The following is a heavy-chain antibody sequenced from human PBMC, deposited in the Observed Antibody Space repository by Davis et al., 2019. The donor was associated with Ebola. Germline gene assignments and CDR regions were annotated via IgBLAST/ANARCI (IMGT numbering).Heavy chain of an antibody. CDR2: ISSSSSYI. V-gene: IGHV3-21*04. CDR1: GFTVSSNY. J-gene: IGHJ2*01. Sequence: GRSLRLSCAASGFTVSSNYMSWVRQAPGKGLEWVSSISSSSSYIYYADSVKGRFTISRDNSKNTMYLQMNSLRAEGTAVFHCAKDTASGWSTGYFDLWGRGTLVTVSS. D-gene: IGHD6-19*01. CDR3: AKDTASGWSTGYFDL.